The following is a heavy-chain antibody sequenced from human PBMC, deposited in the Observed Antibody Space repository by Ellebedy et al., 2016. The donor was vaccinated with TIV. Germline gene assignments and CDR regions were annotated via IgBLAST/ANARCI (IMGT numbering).Heavy chain of an antibody. CDR2: IYYSGST. D-gene: IGHD2-15*01. Sequence: PSETLSLTCTVSGGSISSGGYYWSWIRQHPGTGLEWIGYIYYSGSTYYNPSLKSLVTIYVDTSKNQFSLKLSSVTAADTAVYYCARQYCSGGSGYFDPWGQGTLVTVSS. J-gene: IGHJ5*02. V-gene: IGHV4-31*01. CDR3: ARQYCSGGSGYFDP. CDR1: GGSISSGGYY.